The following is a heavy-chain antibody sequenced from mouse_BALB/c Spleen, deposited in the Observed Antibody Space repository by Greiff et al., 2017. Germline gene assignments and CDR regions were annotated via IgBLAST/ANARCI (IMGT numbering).Heavy chain of an antibody. V-gene: IGHV1-80*01. D-gene: IGHD2-3*01. CDR3: ARGDDGYYAFAY. J-gene: IGHJ3*01. CDR2: IYPGDGDT. CDR1: GYAFSSYW. Sequence: VMLVESGAELVRPGSSVKISCTASGYAFSSYWMNWVKQRPGQGLEWIGQIYPGDGDTNYNGKFKGKATLTADKSSSTAYMQLSSLTSEDSAVYFCARGDDGYYAFAYWGQGTLVTVSA.